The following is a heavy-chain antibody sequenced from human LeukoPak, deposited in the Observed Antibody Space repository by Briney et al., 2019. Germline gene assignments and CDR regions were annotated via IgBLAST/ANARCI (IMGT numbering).Heavy chain of an antibody. J-gene: IGHJ4*02. CDR1: GYIFTDYY. Sequence: ASVKVSCKASGYIFTDYYMHWVRQAPGQGVEWMGWINPNSGGTNYAQKFQGRVTMTRDTSISTAYMELCRLRSDDTAVYYCARWDPTYDIAASGTSNYYWGQGTLVTVSS. CDR2: INPNSGGT. V-gene: IGHV1-2*02. D-gene: IGHD6-13*01. CDR3: ARWDPTYDIAASGTSNYY.